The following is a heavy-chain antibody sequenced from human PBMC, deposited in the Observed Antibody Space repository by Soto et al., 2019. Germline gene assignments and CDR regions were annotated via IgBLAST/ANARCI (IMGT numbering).Heavy chain of an antibody. CDR2: TSAYNGNT. J-gene: IGHJ4*02. CDR1: GYTFTSYG. Sequence: QVQLVQSGAEVKKPGASVKVSCKASGYTFTSYGISWARQAPGQGLEWMGWTSAYNGNTNYAQKLLGRVTMTTDPPRGTADMGLRSLPSDATAVYYRATDLGSHALHYWAQGTLVTVSS. V-gene: IGHV1-18*01. D-gene: IGHD7-27*01. CDR3: ATDLGSHALHY.